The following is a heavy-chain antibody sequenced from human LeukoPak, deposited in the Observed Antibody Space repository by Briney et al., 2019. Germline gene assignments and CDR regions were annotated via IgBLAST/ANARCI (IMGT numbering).Heavy chain of an antibody. D-gene: IGHD3-22*01. CDR2: TNSSGETT. V-gene: IGHV3-23*01. Sequence: PGGSLRLSCVASGFTFSSYAMSWVRQAAGKGLEWVSSTNSSGETTYYADSVKGRFTISRDNSRNTLYLQMNSLRAEDTAVYYCAKDRPNYYGTNGHYYRRDGDCWGQGTLVTVSS. CDR1: GFTFSSYA. CDR3: AKDRPNYYGTNGHYYRRDGDC. J-gene: IGHJ4*02.